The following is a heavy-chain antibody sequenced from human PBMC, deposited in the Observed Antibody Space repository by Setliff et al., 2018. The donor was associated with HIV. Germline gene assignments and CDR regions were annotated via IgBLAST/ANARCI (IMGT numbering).Heavy chain of an antibody. V-gene: IGHV3-21*01. CDR3: ARSISDSGYGRWGDY. D-gene: IGHD3-22*01. J-gene: IGHJ4*02. CDR1: GFTFSDAW. CDR2: ISSSSSYI. Sequence: GESLKISCAASGFTFSDAWMNWVRQAPGKGLEWVSSISSSSSYIYYADSVKGRFTISRDNAKSSLFLQMNSLRAEDTAVYYCARSISDSGYGRWGDYWGQGTVVTVSS.